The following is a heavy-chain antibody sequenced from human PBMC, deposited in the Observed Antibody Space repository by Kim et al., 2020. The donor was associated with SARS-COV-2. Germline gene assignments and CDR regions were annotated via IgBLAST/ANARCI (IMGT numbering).Heavy chain of an antibody. D-gene: IGHD2-2*01. Sequence: KGRFTISRDNSKNTLYLQMNSLRAGDTAVYYCASQGYCSSTSCPRGYFDLWGRGTLVTVSS. J-gene: IGHJ2*01. CDR3: ASQGYCSSTSCPRGYFDL. V-gene: IGHV3-30*07.